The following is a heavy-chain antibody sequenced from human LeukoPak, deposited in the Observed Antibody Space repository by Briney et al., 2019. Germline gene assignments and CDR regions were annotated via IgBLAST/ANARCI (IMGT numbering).Heavy chain of an antibody. Sequence: GGSLRLSCAASGFTFSRYGMHWVRQAPGKGLEWVAFIQYDGGDKYYADSVKGRFTISRDNSKNTLYLQMNSLRAEDTALYYCAGGYGDLKEWGQGTLVTVSS. J-gene: IGHJ4*02. CDR1: GFTFSRYG. D-gene: IGHD4-17*01. V-gene: IGHV3-30*02. CDR3: AGGYGDLKE. CDR2: IQYDGGDK.